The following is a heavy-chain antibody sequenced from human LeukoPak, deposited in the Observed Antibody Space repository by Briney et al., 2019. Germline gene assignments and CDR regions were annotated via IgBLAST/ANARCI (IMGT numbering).Heavy chain of an antibody. CDR1: GYTFTSYG. V-gene: IGHV1-69*13. D-gene: IGHD6-19*01. J-gene: IGHJ4*02. CDR2: IIPIFGTT. CDR3: ARAEKYVAVAGTCLDY. Sequence: SVKVSCKASGYTFTSYGISWVRQAPGQGLEWMGGIIPIFGTTNYAQKFQGRVTITADESTSTAYMELSSLRSEDTAVYYCARAEKYVAVAGTCLDYWGQGTLVTVSS.